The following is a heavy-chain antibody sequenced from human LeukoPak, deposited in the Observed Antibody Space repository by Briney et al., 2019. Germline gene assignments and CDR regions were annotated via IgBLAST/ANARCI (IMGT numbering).Heavy chain of an antibody. Sequence: SVKVSCKASGDAFARCGIIGGRQAPGQGLEWMGWISAYNGNTNYAQKLQGRVTMTTDTSTSTAYMELRSLRSDDTAVYYCARDPGYSYPMGDYWGQGTLVTVSS. D-gene: IGHD5-18*01. CDR2: ISAYNGNT. J-gene: IGHJ4*02. CDR1: GDAFARCG. CDR3: ARDPGYSYPMGDY. V-gene: IGHV1-18*01.